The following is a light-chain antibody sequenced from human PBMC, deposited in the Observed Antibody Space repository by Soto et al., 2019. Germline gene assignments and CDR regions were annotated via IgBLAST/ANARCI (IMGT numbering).Light chain of an antibody. CDR3: QQYNNWPPYT. CDR1: QSVSSN. CDR2: GAS. J-gene: IGKJ2*01. Sequence: DIVLTQSPGTLYLSPGERATLSCRASQSVSSNLAWYQQKPGLPPRLLIYGASTRATGIPARFSGSRSGTEFTLTITSLQSEDFAVYYCQQYNNWPPYTFGQGTKLEIK. V-gene: IGKV3-15*01.